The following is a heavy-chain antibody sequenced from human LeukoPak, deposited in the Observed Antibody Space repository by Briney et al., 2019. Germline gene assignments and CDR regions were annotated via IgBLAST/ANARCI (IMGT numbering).Heavy chain of an antibody. V-gene: IGHV1-2*02. CDR1: GYTFTGYY. J-gene: IGHJ4*02. Sequence: APVKVSCKASGYTFTGYYMHRVRQAPGQGLEWMGWIYPNSGATKYAQKFQGRVTMTRDTSISTAYMELSGLRSDDTAVYYCGTLLSNGPFDYWGQGSLVTVSS. CDR2: IYPNSGAT. CDR3: GTLLSNGPFDY.